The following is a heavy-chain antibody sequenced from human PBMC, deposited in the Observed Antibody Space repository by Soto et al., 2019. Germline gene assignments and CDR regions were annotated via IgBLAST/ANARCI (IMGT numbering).Heavy chain of an antibody. J-gene: IGHJ4*02. Sequence: QVQMQESGPGLVKPSGTLSLTCAVSGDSISSSVWWTWVRQPPGKGLEWIGEVFHTGNTNYNPSLKSRVTMSVDKSTNKFSLKVTSVTAADTAIYYCARKAWVRFDYWGQGALVTVSS. D-gene: IGHD7-27*01. CDR2: VFHTGNT. V-gene: IGHV4-4*02. CDR1: GDSISSSVW. CDR3: ARKAWVRFDY.